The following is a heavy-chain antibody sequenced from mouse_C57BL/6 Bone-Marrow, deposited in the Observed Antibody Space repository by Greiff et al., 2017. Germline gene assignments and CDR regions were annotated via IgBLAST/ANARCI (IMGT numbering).Heavy chain of an antibody. CDR2: ISSGGDYI. CDR1: GFTFSSYA. D-gene: IGHD2-10*01. J-gene: IGHJ4*01. Sequence: EVHLVESGEGLVKPGGSLKLSCAASGFTFSSYAMSWVRQTPEKRLEWVAYISSGGDYIYYADTVKGRFTISRDNARNTLYLQMSSLKSEDTAMYYCTREAYPVYYAMDYWGQGTSVTVSS. CDR3: TREAYPVYYAMDY. V-gene: IGHV5-9-1*02.